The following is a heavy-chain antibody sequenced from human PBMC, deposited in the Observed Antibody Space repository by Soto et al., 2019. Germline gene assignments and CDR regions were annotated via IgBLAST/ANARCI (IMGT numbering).Heavy chain of an antibody. V-gene: IGHV3-30-3*01. CDR2: ISYDGSNK. Sequence: QVQLVESGGGVVQPGRSLRLSCAASGFTFSSYAMHWVRQAPGKGLEWVAVISYDGSNKYYADSVKGRFTISRDNSKNTLYLQMNSLRAEDTAVYYCAREGRGYSYGRVFDYWGQGTLVTVSS. CDR3: AREGRGYSYGRVFDY. J-gene: IGHJ4*02. CDR1: GFTFSSYA. D-gene: IGHD5-18*01.